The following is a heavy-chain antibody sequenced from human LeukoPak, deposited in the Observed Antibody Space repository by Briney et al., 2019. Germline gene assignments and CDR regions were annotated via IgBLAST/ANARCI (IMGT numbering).Heavy chain of an antibody. CDR3: ASLSRVGYSYGYYDY. CDR2: INHSGST. D-gene: IGHD5-18*01. V-gene: IGHV4-34*01. Sequence: SETLSLTCAVYGGSFSGYYWSWIRQPPGKGLEWIGEINHSGSTNYNPSLKSRVTISVDTSKNRFSLKLSSVTAADTAVYYCASLSRVGYSYGYYDYWGQGTLVTVSS. CDR1: GGSFSGYY. J-gene: IGHJ4*02.